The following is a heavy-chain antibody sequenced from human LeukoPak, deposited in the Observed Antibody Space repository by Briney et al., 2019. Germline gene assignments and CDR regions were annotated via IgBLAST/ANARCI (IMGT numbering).Heavy chain of an antibody. V-gene: IGHV3-7*01. CDR2: IRQDDSEK. J-gene: IGHJ4*02. D-gene: IGHD4-23*01. CDR3: ATDRKVGTWDPRFNY. Sequence: GGSLRLSCVGSGFTFSNYWMSWFRQAPGKGLEWVGNIRQDDSEKNYVDSVKGRFTISRDNAKSSLYLQMNSLRAEDTAIYYCATDRKVGTWDPRFNYWGQGTLVTVSS. CDR1: GFTFSNYW.